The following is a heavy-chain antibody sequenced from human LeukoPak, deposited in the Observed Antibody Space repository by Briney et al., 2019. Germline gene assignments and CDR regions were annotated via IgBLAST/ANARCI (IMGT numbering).Heavy chain of an antibody. Sequence: RPGGSLRLSCAASGFTFSDYYMSWIRQAPGKGLEWVSYISSSGSTIYYADSVKGRFTISRDNAKNSLYLQMNSLRAEDTAVYYCAREVGATIGYYYGMDVWGQGTTVTVSS. CDR3: AREVGATIGYYYGMDV. J-gene: IGHJ6*02. V-gene: IGHV3-11*01. D-gene: IGHD1-26*01. CDR1: GFTFSDYY. CDR2: ISSSGSTI.